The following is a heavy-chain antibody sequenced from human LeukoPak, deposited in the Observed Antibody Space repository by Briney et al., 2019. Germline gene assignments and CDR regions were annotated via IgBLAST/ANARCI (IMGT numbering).Heavy chain of an antibody. V-gene: IGHV4-59*01. J-gene: IGHJ5*02. CDR1: GGSISSYY. Sequence: SETLSLTCTVSGGSISSYYWSWIRQPPGKGLEWIGYIYYSGSTSYNPSLKSRVTISVDTSKKQFSLKLSSVTAADTALYYCARAKAVSGWFSSWFDPWGQGTLVTVSS. CDR3: ARAKAVSGWFSSWFDP. CDR2: IYYSGST. D-gene: IGHD6-19*01.